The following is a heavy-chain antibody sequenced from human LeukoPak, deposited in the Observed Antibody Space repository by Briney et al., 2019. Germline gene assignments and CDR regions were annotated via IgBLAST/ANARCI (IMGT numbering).Heavy chain of an antibody. V-gene: IGHV4-59*08. CDR1: GGSISSYY. CDR3: ARHYGDYPFDY. CDR2: IYYSGST. D-gene: IGHD4-17*01. Sequence: SETLSLTCTVSGGSISSYYWSWIRQPPGKGLEWIGYIYYSGSTNYNPSLKSRVTISVDTSKNRFSLKLSSVTAADTAVYYCARHYGDYPFDYWGQGTLVTVSS. J-gene: IGHJ4*02.